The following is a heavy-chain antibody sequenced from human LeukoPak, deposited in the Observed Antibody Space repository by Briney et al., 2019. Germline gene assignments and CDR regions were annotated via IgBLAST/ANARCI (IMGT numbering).Heavy chain of an antibody. Sequence: SETLSLTCTVSGGSISSYYWSWIRQPPGKGLEWIGYIYYSGSTNYNPSLKSRVTISVDTSKNQFSLKLSSVTAADTAVYYCARALAAAGTNWFDPWGQGTLVTVSS. CDR1: GGSISSYY. CDR2: IYYSGST. CDR3: ARALAAAGTNWFDP. J-gene: IGHJ5*02. D-gene: IGHD6-13*01. V-gene: IGHV4-59*01.